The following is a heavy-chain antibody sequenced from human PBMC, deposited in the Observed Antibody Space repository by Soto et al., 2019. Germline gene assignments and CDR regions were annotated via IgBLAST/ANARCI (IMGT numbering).Heavy chain of an antibody. J-gene: IGHJ4*02. CDR1: GFTVTSYA. Sequence: EVQLLESGGGLVQPGGSLRLSCAASGFTVTSYAMSWVRQAPGKGLEWVSVISGDGGTSYYADSVRGWFTISRDFSKNTVILQMNSLRAEDTAIYYCARDSIYSNSRFDYCGQGPLVTVSS. D-gene: IGHD4-4*01. CDR2: ISGDGGTS. CDR3: ARDSIYSNSRFDY. V-gene: IGHV3-23*01.